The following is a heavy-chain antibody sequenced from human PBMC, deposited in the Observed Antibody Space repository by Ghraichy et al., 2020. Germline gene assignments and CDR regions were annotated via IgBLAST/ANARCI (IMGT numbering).Heavy chain of an antibody. CDR1: GFTFNDYA. Sequence: GGSLRLSCAASGFTFNDYAMNWVRQAPGKGLEWVSGISGSGGSTYYADSVKGRFTISRDNSKKTLDLQVNSLKGEDTAVYYCAKGGSGSYLNPPPDYWGQGTLVTVSS. D-gene: IGHD3-10*01. CDR2: ISGSGGST. J-gene: IGHJ4*02. CDR3: AKGGSGSYLNPPPDY. V-gene: IGHV3-23*01.